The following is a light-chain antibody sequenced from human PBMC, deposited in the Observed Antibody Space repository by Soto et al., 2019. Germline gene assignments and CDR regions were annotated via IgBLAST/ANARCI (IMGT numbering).Light chain of an antibody. CDR3: QLWDSSTAV. CDR2: RDT. J-gene: IGLJ2*01. CDR1: NIGSKN. V-gene: IGLV3-9*01. Sequence: SYELTQPLSVSVALGQTAKITCGGNNIGSKNVHWYQQKPGQAPVAVMYRDTNRPSGIPERFSGSNSGNTATLTISRAQAGEEADYYCQLWDSSTAVFGGGTKLTVL.